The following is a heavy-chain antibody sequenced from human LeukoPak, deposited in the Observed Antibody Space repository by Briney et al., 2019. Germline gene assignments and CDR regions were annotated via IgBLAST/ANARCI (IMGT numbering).Heavy chain of an antibody. V-gene: IGHV4-38-2*01. J-gene: IGHJ6*03. CDR1: GYSISSGYY. Sequence: SETLSLTCAVSGYSISSGYYWGWIRQPPGKGLEWIGSIYYSGSTYYNPSLKSRVTISVDTSKNQFSLKLSSVTAADTAVYYCARQVLNYYYYYMDVWGKGTTVTVSS. CDR2: IYYSGST. CDR3: ARQVLNYYYYYMDV.